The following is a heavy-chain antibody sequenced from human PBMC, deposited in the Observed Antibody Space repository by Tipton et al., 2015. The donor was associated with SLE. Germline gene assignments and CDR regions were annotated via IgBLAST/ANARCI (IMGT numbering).Heavy chain of an antibody. Sequence: SLRLSCAASGFTFSSYGMHWVRQAPGKGLEWVAFIRYDGSNKYYADSVKGRCTISRDNSRNTLYLQMNSLRAEDTAVYDCVKEGGDGDWAGVCWYFDRWGGGTLVTVSS. J-gene: IGHJ2*01. CDR2: IRYDGSNK. V-gene: IGHV3-30*02. CDR1: GFTFSSYG. D-gene: IGHD3-16*01. CDR3: VKEGGDGDWAGVCWYFDR.